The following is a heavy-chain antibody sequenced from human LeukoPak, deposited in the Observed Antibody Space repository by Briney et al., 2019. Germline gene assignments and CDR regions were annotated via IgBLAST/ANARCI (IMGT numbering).Heavy chain of an antibody. J-gene: IGHJ4*02. V-gene: IGHV3-23*01. CDR1: GFTFSSYA. CDR3: AKGHDNWGSFDY. CDR2: ISGSDGST. Sequence: GGSLRLSCAASGFTFSSYAMSWVRQAPGRGLEWVSAISGSDGSTYYADSVKGRFTISRDNSKNTLYLQMNSLRAEDTAVYYCAKGHDNWGSFDYWGQGTLVTVSS. D-gene: IGHD7-27*01.